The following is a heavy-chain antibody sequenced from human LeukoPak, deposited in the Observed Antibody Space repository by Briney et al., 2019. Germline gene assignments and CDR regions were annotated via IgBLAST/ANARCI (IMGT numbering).Heavy chain of an antibody. CDR3: ARVLSSSYYLYYYYYMDV. J-gene: IGHJ6*03. Sequence: ASVKVSCKASGYTFRTYGISWVRQAPGQGLEWMGWISAYNGKANYTQKVQGRVTMTTDTSTSTAYMELRSLRSDDTAVYFCARVLSSSYYLYYYYYMDVWGKGTTVTVSS. CDR2: ISAYNGKA. CDR1: GYTFRTYG. V-gene: IGHV1-18*01. D-gene: IGHD6-13*01.